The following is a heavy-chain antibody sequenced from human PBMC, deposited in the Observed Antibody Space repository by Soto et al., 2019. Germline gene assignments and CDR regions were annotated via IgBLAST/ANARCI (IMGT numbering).Heavy chain of an antibody. Sequence: ASVKVSCKASGFTFTSSAVQWVRQACGQRLEWIGWIVVGSGNTNYAQKFQERVTITRGMSTSTAYMELSSLRSEDTAVYYCAAEYCSGGSCFWFDPWGQGTLVTVSS. V-gene: IGHV1-58*01. CDR1: GFTFTSSA. D-gene: IGHD2-15*01. CDR2: IVVGSGNT. J-gene: IGHJ5*02. CDR3: AAEYCSGGSCFWFDP.